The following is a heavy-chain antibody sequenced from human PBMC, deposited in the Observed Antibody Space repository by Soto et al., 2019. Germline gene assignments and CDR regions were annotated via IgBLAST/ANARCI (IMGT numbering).Heavy chain of an antibody. D-gene: IGHD3-22*01. Sequence: GGSLRLSCAASEFTFSNYAMSWVRQAPGKGLEWVSAISYGGGTTYYADSVKGRFTISRDNSKNTLYLQMNSLRAEDTAVYYCAKNPGYYYDSPGYHLAYWGQGTLVTVSS. CDR1: EFTFSNYA. V-gene: IGHV3-23*01. J-gene: IGHJ4*02. CDR2: ISYGGGTT. CDR3: AKNPGYYYDSPGYHLAY.